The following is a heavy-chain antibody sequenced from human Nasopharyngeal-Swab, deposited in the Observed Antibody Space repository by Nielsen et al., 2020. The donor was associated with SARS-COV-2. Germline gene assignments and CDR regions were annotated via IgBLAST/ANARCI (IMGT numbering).Heavy chain of an antibody. V-gene: IGHV4-34*01. D-gene: IGHD3-10*01. Sequence: SETLSLTCAVYGGSFSGYYWSWIRQPPGKGLEWIGENNHSGSTNYNPSPKSRVTISVDTSKNPFSLKLSSVTAADTAVYYCARGPFRRLWFGANWFDPWGQGTLVTVSS. J-gene: IGHJ5*02. CDR2: NNHSGST. CDR3: ARGPFRRLWFGANWFDP. CDR1: GGSFSGYY.